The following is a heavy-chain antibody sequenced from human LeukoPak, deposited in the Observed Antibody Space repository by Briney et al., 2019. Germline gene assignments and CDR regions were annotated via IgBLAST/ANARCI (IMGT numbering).Heavy chain of an antibody. CDR2: ISTSRSNT. J-gene: IGHJ4*02. CDR1: GCIFSDYY. Sequence: KSGGSLRLSCAASGCIFSDYYMSWIRQAPGKGLEWVSYISTSRSNTDYADSVKGRFTISRDNAKNSLYLQMNTLRAEDTAVYYCARERRLSDWGRGTLVVVSS. V-gene: IGHV3-11*06. D-gene: IGHD6-25*01. CDR3: ARERRLSD.